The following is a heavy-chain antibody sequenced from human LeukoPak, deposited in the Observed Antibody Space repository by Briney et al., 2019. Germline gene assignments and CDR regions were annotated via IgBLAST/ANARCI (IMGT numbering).Heavy chain of an antibody. CDR3: ARARCSGGSCYSVEYYYYYYMDV. CDR1: GFTFSSYS. Sequence: GGSLRLSCAASGFTFSSYSMNWVRQAPGKGLEWVSSISSSSSYIYYADSVKGRFTISRDNAKNSLYLQMNSLRAEDTAVYYCARARCSGGSCYSVEYYYYYYMDVWGKGTTVTVSS. J-gene: IGHJ6*03. CDR2: ISSSSSYI. V-gene: IGHV3-21*01. D-gene: IGHD2-15*01.